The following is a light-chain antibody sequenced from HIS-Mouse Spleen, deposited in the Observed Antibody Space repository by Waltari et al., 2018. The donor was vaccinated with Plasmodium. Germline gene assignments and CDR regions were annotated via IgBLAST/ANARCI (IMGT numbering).Light chain of an antibody. Sequence: SSELTQDPAVSVDLCQTVRITCQGGSLSSYYSSWYQQKPGQAPVLVIYGKNNRPSGIPERFSGSSSGTTATLTISGAQAEDEADYYCYSRDSSGNHWVFGGGTKLTVL. CDR2: GKN. V-gene: IGLV3-19*01. CDR3: YSRDSSGNHWV. J-gene: IGLJ3*02. CDR1: SLSSYY.